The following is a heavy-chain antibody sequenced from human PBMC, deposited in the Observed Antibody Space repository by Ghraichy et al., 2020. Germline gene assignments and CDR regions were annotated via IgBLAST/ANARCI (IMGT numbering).Heavy chain of an antibody. CDR1: GFTFSSYG. D-gene: IGHD2-8*01. Sequence: GGSLRLSCAASGFTFSSYGMHWVRQAPGKGLEWVAVISYDGSNKYYADFVKGRFTISRDNSKNTLYLQMNSLRAEDTAVYYCAKDLMVNALRGYYYGMDVWGQGTTVTVSS. CDR2: ISYDGSNK. V-gene: IGHV3-30*18. J-gene: IGHJ6*02. CDR3: AKDLMVNALRGYYYGMDV.